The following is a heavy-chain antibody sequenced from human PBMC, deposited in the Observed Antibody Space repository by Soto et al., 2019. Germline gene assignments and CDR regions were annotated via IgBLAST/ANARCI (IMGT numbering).Heavy chain of an antibody. V-gene: IGHV2-5*02. J-gene: IGHJ3*02. CDR1: GFSLSGSGVG. Sequence: QITLKESGPTLVKPTQTLTLTCTISGFSLSGSGVGLGWIRQPPGKAPEWLAFINWDDDKRYSPSLNSRLTITKDTSKDQVVLTMTNVDPVDTDTYYCAHRSGYVRAFDIWGQGKMVTVSS. CDR2: INWDDDK. D-gene: IGHD5-12*01. CDR3: AHRSGYVRAFDI.